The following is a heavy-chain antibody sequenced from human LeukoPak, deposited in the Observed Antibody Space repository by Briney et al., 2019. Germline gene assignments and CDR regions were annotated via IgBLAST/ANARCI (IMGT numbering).Heavy chain of an antibody. D-gene: IGHD6-6*01. J-gene: IGHJ4*02. CDR3: ARDRRGQLVL. V-gene: IGHV4-4*02. Sequence: SGTLSLTCAVSGGSISSTDWWSWVRQPPGKGLEWIGYIYYSGSTNYNPSLKSRVTISVDTSKNQFSLKLSSVTAADTAVYYCARDRRGQLVLWGQGTLVTVSS. CDR2: IYYSGST. CDR1: GGSISSTDW.